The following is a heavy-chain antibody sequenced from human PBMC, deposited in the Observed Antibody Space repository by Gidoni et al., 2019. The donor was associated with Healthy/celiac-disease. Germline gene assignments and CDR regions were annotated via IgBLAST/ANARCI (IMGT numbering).Heavy chain of an antibody. D-gene: IGHD3-22*01. V-gene: IGHV1-69*06. CDR3: ARSYYDSSGYYYGPLNYYYYGMDV. J-gene: IGHJ6*02. CDR1: GGTFSSYA. Sequence: QVQLVQSGAAVKKPGSSVKVSCKASGGTFSSYAISWVRQAPGQGLEWMGGIIPIFGTANYAQKFQGRVTITADKSTSTAYMELSSLRSEDTAVYYCARSYYDSSGYYYGPLNYYYYGMDVWGQGTTVTVSS. CDR2: IIPIFGTA.